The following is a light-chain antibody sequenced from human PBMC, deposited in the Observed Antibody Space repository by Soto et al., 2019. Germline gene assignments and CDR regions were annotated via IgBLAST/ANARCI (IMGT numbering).Light chain of an antibody. CDR3: CSYAGSSTYV. CDR1: SSDVGSYNL. CDR2: EGS. Sequence: QSALTQPASVSGSPGHSITISCTGTSSDVGSYNLVSWYQQHPGKAPKLMIYEGSKRPSGVSNRFSGSKSGNTASLTISGLQAEDEADDYCCSYAGSSTYVFGTGTKVTVL. V-gene: IGLV2-23*01. J-gene: IGLJ1*01.